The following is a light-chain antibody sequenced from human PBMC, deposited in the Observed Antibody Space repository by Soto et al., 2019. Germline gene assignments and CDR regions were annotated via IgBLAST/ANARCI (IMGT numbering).Light chain of an antibody. CDR1: QGISSY. Sequence: IQLTQSPSSLSASVGDRVTITCRASQGISSYLAWYQQKPGKAPKLLIYGASILQSGVPSRFSGSGSETDFTLTINSLQPEDFATYYCQQLNSYPLTFGGGTKVDIK. J-gene: IGKJ4*01. CDR3: QQLNSYPLT. V-gene: IGKV1-9*01. CDR2: GAS.